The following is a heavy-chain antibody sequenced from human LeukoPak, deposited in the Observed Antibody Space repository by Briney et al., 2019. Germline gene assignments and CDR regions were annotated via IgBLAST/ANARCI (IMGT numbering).Heavy chain of an antibody. CDR2: IYYSGSA. CDR3: ARLRENWFDP. CDR1: GGSISSYY. Sequence: SETLSLTCTVSGGSISSYYWSWIRQPPGKGLEWIGYIYYSGSANYNPSLKSRVTISVDTSKNQFSLKLSSVTAADTAVYYCARLRENWFDPWGQGTLVTVSS. V-gene: IGHV4-59*08. J-gene: IGHJ5*02.